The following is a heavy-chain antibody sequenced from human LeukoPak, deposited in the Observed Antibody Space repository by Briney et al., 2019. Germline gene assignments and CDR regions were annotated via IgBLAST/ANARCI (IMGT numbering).Heavy chain of an antibody. Sequence: GGSLRLSCAASGFTFSSNSMNWVRQAPGKGLEWASYISSTGGTIYYADSMKGRFTFSRDNAKNSLYLQMNSLRVEDTAVYYCARSPGYSDYWGQGTLVTVSS. CDR3: ARSPGYSDY. CDR1: GFTFSSNS. J-gene: IGHJ4*02. V-gene: IGHV3-48*04. CDR2: ISSTGGTI.